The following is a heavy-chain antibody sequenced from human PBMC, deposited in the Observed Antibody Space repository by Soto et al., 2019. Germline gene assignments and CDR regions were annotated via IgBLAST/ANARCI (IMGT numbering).Heavy chain of an antibody. Sequence: EVQLVESGGGLVQPGRSLRLSCAASGFTFSDHYMDWVRQAPGKGLEWVGRTKHKREKYTTEYAASVKGRFTISRDDSRHTLYLQLNSLTTEDTDVYYYVCFISEVLQWGQGTLVTVSS. J-gene: IGHJ4*02. V-gene: IGHV3-72*01. CDR1: GFTFSDHY. CDR2: TKHKREKYTT. CDR3: VCFISEVLQ. D-gene: IGHD2-15*01.